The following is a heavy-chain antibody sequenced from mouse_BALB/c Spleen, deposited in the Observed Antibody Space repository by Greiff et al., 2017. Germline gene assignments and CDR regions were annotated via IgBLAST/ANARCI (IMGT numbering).Heavy chain of an antibody. CDR1: GFTFTDYY. Sequence: EVQRVESGGGLVQPGGSLRLSCSTSGFTFTDYYMSWVRQPPGKALEWLGFIRNKANGYTTEYSASVKGRFTISRDNSQSILYLQMNTLRAEDIATYYCARDKGGDYGSSLYYFDYWGQGTTLTVSS. CDR2: IRNKANGYTT. D-gene: IGHD1-1*01. V-gene: IGHV7-3*02. CDR3: ARDKGGDYGSSLYYFDY. J-gene: IGHJ2*01.